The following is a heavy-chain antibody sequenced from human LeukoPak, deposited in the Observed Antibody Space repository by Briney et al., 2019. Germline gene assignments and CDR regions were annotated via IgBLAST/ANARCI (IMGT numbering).Heavy chain of an antibody. J-gene: IGHJ4*02. V-gene: IGHV3-23*01. CDR1: GFTFSSYA. CDR2: ISGSGGST. D-gene: IGHD6-19*01. CDR3: AKFPPYSSGWYGYFAY. Sequence: GGSLRLSCAASGFTFSSYAMSWVRQAPGKGLEWVSAISGSGGSTYYADSVKGRFTISRDNSKNTLYLQMNSLRAEDTAVYYCAKFPPYSSGWYGYFAYWGQGTLVTVSS.